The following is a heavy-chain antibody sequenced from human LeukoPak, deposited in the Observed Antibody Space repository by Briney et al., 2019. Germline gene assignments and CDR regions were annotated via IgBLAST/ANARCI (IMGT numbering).Heavy chain of an antibody. CDR2: IYYSGST. CDR1: GGSISSHY. V-gene: IGHV4-59*11. J-gene: IGHJ4*02. CDR3: ARGYDY. Sequence: SETLSLTCTVSGGSISSHYWSWIRQPPGKGLEWIGYIYYSGSTSYNPSLKSRVTISVDTSKNQFSLKLSSVTAADTAVYYCARGYDYWGQGTLVTVSS.